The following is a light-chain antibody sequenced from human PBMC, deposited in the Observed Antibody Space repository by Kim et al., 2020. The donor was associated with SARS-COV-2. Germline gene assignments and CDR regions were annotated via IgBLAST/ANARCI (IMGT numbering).Light chain of an antibody. CDR3: QQYVTSPLT. Sequence: EIVLTQSPGTLSLSPGERATLSCRASQSVRSSYLAWYQQKPGQAPRLLIYEASSRATGIPDRFSGSGSGTDFTLTISRLEPEDFAVYYCQQYVTSPLTFGGGTKVDIK. CDR1: QSVRSSY. CDR2: EAS. V-gene: IGKV3-20*01. J-gene: IGKJ4*01.